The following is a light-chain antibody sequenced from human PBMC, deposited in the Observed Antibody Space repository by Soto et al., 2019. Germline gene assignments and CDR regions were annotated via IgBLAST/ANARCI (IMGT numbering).Light chain of an antibody. CDR2: DAS. Sequence: EIVLTQSPGTLSLSPGERATLSCRASQSVSSSYLAWYQQKPGQAPRFLIYDASGRATGIPDRFSGSGSGTDFTLTISRLEPEDFAVYYCQQRSNWYTFGQGTKLEIK. CDR1: QSVSSSY. CDR3: QQRSNWYT. J-gene: IGKJ2*01. V-gene: IGKV3D-20*02.